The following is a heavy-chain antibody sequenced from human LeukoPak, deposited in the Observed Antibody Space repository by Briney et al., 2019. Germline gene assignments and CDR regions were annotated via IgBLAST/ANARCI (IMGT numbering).Heavy chain of an antibody. CDR2: IYPGDSDT. D-gene: IGHD4-17*01. V-gene: IGHV5-51*01. CDR1: GYSFTSYW. J-gene: IGHJ5*02. Sequence: GESLKISCKGSGYSFTSYWIGWVRQMPGKGPEWMGIIYPGDSDTRYSPSFQGQVTISADKSISTAYLQWSSLKASDTAMYYCARLAMTTVNSGWFDPWGQGTLVTVSS. CDR3: ARLAMTTVNSGWFDP.